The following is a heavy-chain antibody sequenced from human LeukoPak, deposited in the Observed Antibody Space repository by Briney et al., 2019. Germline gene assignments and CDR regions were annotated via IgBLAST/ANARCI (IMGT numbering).Heavy chain of an antibody. CDR2: ISDSGDT. D-gene: IGHD7-27*01. CDR3: ARETPGAGHFDY. Sequence: SETLSLTCIVSGGSISSSSYYWGWIRQPPGKGLEWIGTISDSGDTYYNPSLKSRVTMLVDTSKNQFSLKLTAVTAADTAVYYCARETPGAGHFDYWGQGSLVTVSS. J-gene: IGHJ4*02. V-gene: IGHV4-39*07. CDR1: GGSISSSSYY.